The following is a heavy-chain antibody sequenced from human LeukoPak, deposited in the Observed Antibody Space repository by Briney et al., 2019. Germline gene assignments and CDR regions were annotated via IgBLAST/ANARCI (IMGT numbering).Heavy chain of an antibody. CDR1: GFTFSSYW. Sequence: GGSLRLSCAASGFTFSSYWMDCVRQAPGKGLAWVLRINSDGSDATYADSVKGRFTISRDNAKNTLDLKMSSLRAEDTAVYYCVRDARYSPDKWGQEALVTVSS. CDR3: VRDARYSPDK. V-gene: IGHV3-74*01. D-gene: IGHD5-18*01. J-gene: IGHJ4*02. CDR2: INSDGSDA.